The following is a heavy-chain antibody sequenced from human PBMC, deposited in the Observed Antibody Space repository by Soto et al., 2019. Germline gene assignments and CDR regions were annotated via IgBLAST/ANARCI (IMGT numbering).Heavy chain of an antibody. CDR2: INQDGSVR. D-gene: IGHD2-15*01. CDR1: GFTFSDYW. J-gene: IGHJ4*02. CDR3: ARDQRCSGGARPFEY. V-gene: IGHV3-7*01. Sequence: EVQLVESGGGLVQPGGSLRLSCAVSGFTFSDYWISWVRQAPGKGLEWVANINQDGSVRYYVDSVKGRFSMYRDNAKNLVYLEMGSLRAEDTAVYYCARDQRCSGGARPFEYWGQGTLATVPA.